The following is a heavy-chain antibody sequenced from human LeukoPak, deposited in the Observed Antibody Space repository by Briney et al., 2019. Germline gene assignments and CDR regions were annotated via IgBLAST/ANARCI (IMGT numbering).Heavy chain of an antibody. CDR3: VVDLSGSADY. Sequence: PGGSLRLSCAASGFTFSSYGMHWVRQAPGKGLEWVAVISYDGSNKYYADSVKGRFTISRDNSKNTLYLQMNGLRTEDSALYYCVVDLSGSADYWGQGTLVTVSS. D-gene: IGHD3-10*01. CDR1: GFTFSSYG. J-gene: IGHJ4*02. V-gene: IGHV3-30*03. CDR2: ISYDGSNK.